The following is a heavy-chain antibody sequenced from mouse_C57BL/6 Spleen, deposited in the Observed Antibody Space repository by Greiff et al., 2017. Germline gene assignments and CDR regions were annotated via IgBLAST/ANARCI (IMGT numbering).Heavy chain of an antibody. V-gene: IGHV1-69*01. J-gene: IGHJ4*01. CDR3: ARGRGGYAMDY. CDR2: IDPSDSYT. CDR1: GYTFTSYW. Sequence: VQLQQPGAELVMPGASVKLSCKASGYTFTSYWMHWVKQRPGQGLEWIGEIDPSDSYTNYNQKFKGKSTLTVDKSSSTAYMQLSSLTSEDAAVYYCARGRGGYAMDYWGQGTSVTVSS.